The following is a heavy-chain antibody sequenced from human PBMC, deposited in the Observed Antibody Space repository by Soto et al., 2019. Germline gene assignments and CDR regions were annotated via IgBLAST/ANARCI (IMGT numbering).Heavy chain of an antibody. CDR3: ARLLPHDEYSYGSYYFDY. Sequence: PGESLKISCKGSGYSFTSYWISWVRQMPGKGLEWMGRIDPSDSYTNYSPSFQGHVTISADKSISTAYLQWSSLKASDTAMYYCARLLPHDEYSYGSYYFDYWGQGTLVTVSS. V-gene: IGHV5-10-1*01. CDR2: IDPSDSYT. J-gene: IGHJ4*02. D-gene: IGHD5-18*01. CDR1: GYSFTSYW.